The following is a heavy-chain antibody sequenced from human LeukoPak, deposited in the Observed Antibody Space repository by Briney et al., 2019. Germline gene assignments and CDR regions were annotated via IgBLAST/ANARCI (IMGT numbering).Heavy chain of an antibody. CDR3: ARPAGWELLSQGYFQH. D-gene: IGHD1-26*01. V-gene: IGHV3-23*01. Sequence: TGGSLRLSCTGSGFIFSRYGMVWVRQAPGKGLEWVSAMRGDGGDIRYTDSVKGRFTISRDNSKNTLYLQMNSLRAEDTAVYYCARPAGWELLSQGYFQHWGQGTLVTVFS. CDR1: GFIFSRYG. J-gene: IGHJ1*01. CDR2: MRGDGGDI.